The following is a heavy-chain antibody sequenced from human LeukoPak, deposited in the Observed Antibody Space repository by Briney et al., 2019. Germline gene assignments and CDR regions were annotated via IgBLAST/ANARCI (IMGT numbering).Heavy chain of an antibody. CDR1: GFTVSSNY. D-gene: IGHD3-22*01. CDR3: ARGSYYDSSGYPTDAFDI. J-gene: IGHJ3*02. CDR2: IYSGGST. V-gene: IGHV3-53*01. Sequence: GSLRLSCAASGFTVSSNYMSWVRQAPGKGLEWVSVIYSGGSTYYADSVKGRFTISRDNSKNTLYLQMNSLRAEDTAVYYCARGSYYDSSGYPTDAFDIWGQGTMVTVSS.